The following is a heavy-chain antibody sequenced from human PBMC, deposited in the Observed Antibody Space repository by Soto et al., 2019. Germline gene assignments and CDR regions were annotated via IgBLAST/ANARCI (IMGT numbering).Heavy chain of an antibody. V-gene: IGHV3-30*18. CDR3: AKGEMATLLSGLDY. J-gene: IGHJ4*02. CDR1: GFTFSSYG. D-gene: IGHD5-12*01. Sequence: GGSLRLSCAASGFTFSSYGMHWVRQAPGKGLEWVAVISYDGSNKYYADSVKGRFTISRDNSKNTLYLQMNSLRAEDTAVYYCAKGEMATLLSGLDYWGQGTLVTVSS. CDR2: ISYDGSNK.